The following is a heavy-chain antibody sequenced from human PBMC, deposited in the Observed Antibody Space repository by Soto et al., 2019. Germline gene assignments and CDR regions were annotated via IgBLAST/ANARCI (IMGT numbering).Heavy chain of an antibody. CDR2: ISSRGDRT. D-gene: IGHD5-18*01. CDR3: AKETGYSYGFKPNAFDV. CDR1: GFTFSRYA. Sequence: GGSLILSCAGSGFTFSRYAMNWVRQAPGKGLEWVSIISSRGDRTSYAESVKGRFTISRDDSKNTLFLHMNSLGAEDTAVYYCAKETGYSYGFKPNAFDVSGQGNTVTV. V-gene: IGHV3-23*01. J-gene: IGHJ6*02.